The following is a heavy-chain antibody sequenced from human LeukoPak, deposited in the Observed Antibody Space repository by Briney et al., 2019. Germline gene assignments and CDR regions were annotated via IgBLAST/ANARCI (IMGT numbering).Heavy chain of an antibody. CDR3: AIVVVVAATPRWFDP. J-gene: IGHJ5*02. Sequence: GESLKISCKGSGYSFTSYWIGWVRQMPGEGLEWMGIIYPGDSDTRYSPSFQGQVTISADKSISTAYLQWSSLKASDTAMYYCAIVVVVAATPRWFDPWGQGTLVTVSS. V-gene: IGHV5-51*01. CDR1: GYSFTSYW. CDR2: IYPGDSDT. D-gene: IGHD2-15*01.